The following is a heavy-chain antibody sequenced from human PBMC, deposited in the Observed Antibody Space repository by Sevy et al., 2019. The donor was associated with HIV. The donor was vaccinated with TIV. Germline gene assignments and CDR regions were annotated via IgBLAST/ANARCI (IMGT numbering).Heavy chain of an antibody. CDR3: ARDKYYYVSGSFDY. Sequence: ASVKVSCKASGGIFRSNAISWVRQAPGQGLEWMGGIIAVFGTTNYAQKFQGRVTVTADEARSTAYMELSRLRSEDTAVYYCARDKYYYVSGSFDYWGQGTQVTVSS. D-gene: IGHD3-10*01. J-gene: IGHJ4*01. V-gene: IGHV1-69*13. CDR1: GGIFRSNA. CDR2: IIAVFGTT.